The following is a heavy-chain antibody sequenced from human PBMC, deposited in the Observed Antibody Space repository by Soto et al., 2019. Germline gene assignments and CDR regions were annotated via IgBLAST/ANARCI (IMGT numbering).Heavy chain of an antibody. CDR1: GGSISSYY. J-gene: IGHJ6*02. CDR2: IYYSGST. CDR3: GRLSSGYDYVGHYYYYYGMDV. D-gene: IGHD5-12*01. Sequence: PSETLSLTCTVSGGSISSYYWSWIRQPPGKGLEWIGYIYYSGSTNYNPSLKSRVTISVDTSKNQFSLKLSSVTAADTAVYYCGRLSSGYDYVGHYYYYYGMDVWGQGTTVTVSS. V-gene: IGHV4-59*01.